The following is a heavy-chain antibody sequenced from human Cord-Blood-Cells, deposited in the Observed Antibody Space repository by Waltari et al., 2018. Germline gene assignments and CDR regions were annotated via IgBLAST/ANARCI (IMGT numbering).Heavy chain of an antibody. CDR3: ARLNGNWFDP. J-gene: IGHJ5*02. D-gene: IGHD2-8*01. V-gene: IGHV4-39*01. CDR1: GGSISSSSYY. CDR2: IYYSGRT. Sequence: QLQLQESGPGLVKPSETLSLTCTVSGGSISSSSYYWGWLRQPPGKGLECIGRIYYSGRTDYNPALKSRVTISVDTSKNQFSLKLSSVTAADTAVYYCARLNGNWFDPWGQGTLVTVSS.